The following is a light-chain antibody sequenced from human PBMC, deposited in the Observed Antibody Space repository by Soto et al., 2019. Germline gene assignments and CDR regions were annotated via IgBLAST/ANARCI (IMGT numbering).Light chain of an antibody. J-gene: IGKJ4*01. CDR3: QQRCNWIT. V-gene: IGKV3-11*01. CDR2: DAS. CDR1: QSVNSY. Sequence: EIVLTQSPATLSLSPGERATLSCRASQSVNSYLAWYQHKPGQRPRLLIYDASIRATGIPARFSGSGSGTDFTLTISSLEPEDFAVYYGQQRCNWITFGGGTKVESK.